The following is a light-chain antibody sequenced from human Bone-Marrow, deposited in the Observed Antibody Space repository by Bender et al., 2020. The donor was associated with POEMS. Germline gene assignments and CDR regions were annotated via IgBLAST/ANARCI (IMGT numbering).Light chain of an antibody. CDR1: SSDVGGYNY. Sequence: QSALTQPASVSGSPGQSITISCTGTSSDVGGYNYVSWYQHHPGKAPELMIYEVSNRPSGVSNRFSGSKSGNTASLTISGLQAEDEADYYCTSYTTSSTVVFGGGTKLTV. J-gene: IGLJ3*02. CDR2: EVS. V-gene: IGLV2-14*01. CDR3: TSYTTSSTVV.